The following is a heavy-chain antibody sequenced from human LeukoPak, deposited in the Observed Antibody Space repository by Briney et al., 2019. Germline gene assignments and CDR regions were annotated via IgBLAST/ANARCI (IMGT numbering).Heavy chain of an antibody. CDR1: GYTFSSYG. V-gene: IGHV1-18*01. Sequence: ASVKVSCKASGYTFSSYGISWVRQAPGQGLEWMGWISVYNGNTNNIQKLQGRVTMTRDTSTNTAYMELRSLRSDDTAVYYCARGGGSYGDYSLWLGYWGQGTLVTVSS. CDR2: ISVYNGNT. D-gene: IGHD4-17*01. CDR3: ARGGGSYGDYSLWLGY. J-gene: IGHJ4*02.